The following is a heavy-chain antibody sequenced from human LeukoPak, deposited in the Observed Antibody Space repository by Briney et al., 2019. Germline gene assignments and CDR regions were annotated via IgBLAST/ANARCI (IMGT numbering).Heavy chain of an antibody. CDR1: GYNFNTYW. Sequence: GESLKISCKGSGYNFNTYWIAWVRQMPGKGLEWMRIIYPSDSDTRYSPSFQGQVTISVDKSISTAYLQWSSLQASDSAMYYCARLYGGYLGYWGQGTLLTVSS. CDR3: ARLYGGYLGY. CDR2: IYPSDSDT. V-gene: IGHV5-51*01. D-gene: IGHD2-8*01. J-gene: IGHJ4*02.